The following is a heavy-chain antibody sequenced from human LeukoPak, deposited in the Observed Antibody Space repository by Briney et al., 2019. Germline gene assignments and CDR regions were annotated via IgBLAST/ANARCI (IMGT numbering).Heavy chain of an antibody. Sequence: GGSLRLSCAASGFTFSTHWMSWVRQAPGKGLEWVANMKQDGSDKYYVDSVKGRFTISRDNAKNSLYLQMNSLRAEDTAVYYCARDRAGMIVVVILDYWGQGTLVTVSS. J-gene: IGHJ4*02. CDR1: GFTFSTHW. CDR3: ARDRAGMIVVVILDY. V-gene: IGHV3-7*01. CDR2: MKQDGSDK. D-gene: IGHD3-22*01.